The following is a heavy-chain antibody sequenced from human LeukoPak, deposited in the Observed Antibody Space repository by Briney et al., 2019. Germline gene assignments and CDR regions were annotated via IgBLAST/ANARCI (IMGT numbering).Heavy chain of an antibody. J-gene: IGHJ6*02. CDR3: ARDLVPLKYNDMDV. CDR2: IYTSGST. D-gene: IGHD2-8*01. V-gene: IGHV4-61*02. CDR1: GGSISSGSYY. Sequence: PSETLSLTCTVSGGSISSGSYYWSWIRQPAGKGLEWIGRIYTSGSTNYNPSLKSRVTISVDTSKNQFSLKLSSVTAADTAVYYCARDLVPLKYNDMDVWGQGTTVTVSS.